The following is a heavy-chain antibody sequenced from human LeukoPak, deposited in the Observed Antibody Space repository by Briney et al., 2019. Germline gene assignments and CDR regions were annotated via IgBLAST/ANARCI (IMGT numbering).Heavy chain of an antibody. D-gene: IGHD2-8*01. CDR1: GFTFSDHA. V-gene: IGHV3-13*01. CDR3: ARGILYLGFDY. CDR2: VGIAADT. Sequence: GGSLRLSCAASGFTFSDHAMHWVRQAPGKGLEWVSAVGIAADTFYPGSVKGRFTISRENAKNSLYLQMNSLRAEDTAVYYCARGILYLGFDYWGQGTLVTVSS. J-gene: IGHJ4*02.